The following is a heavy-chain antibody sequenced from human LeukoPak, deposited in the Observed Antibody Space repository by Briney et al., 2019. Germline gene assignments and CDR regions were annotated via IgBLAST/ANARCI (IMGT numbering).Heavy chain of an antibody. Sequence: SETLSLTCTVSGGSISSYYWSWLRQPAGKGLEWIGRIYTSGSTNYNPSLKSRVTMSVDTSKNQFSLKLSSVTAADTAVYYCARGRYCSADICSGGDAFDIWGQGTMVSVSS. J-gene: IGHJ3*02. CDR1: GGSISSYY. V-gene: IGHV4-4*07. D-gene: IGHD2-15*01. CDR2: IYTSGST. CDR3: ARGRYCSADICSGGDAFDI.